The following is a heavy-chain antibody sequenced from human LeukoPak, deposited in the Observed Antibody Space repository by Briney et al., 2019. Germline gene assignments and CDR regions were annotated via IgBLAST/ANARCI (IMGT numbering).Heavy chain of an antibody. Sequence: ASVKVSCKASGYTFTSYGISWVRQAPGQGLEWMGWISAYNGNTNYAQKLQGRVTMTTDTSTSTAYMELRSLRSGDTAVYYCAREGSGSSIEYYFDYWGQGTLVTVSS. CDR1: GYTFTSYG. V-gene: IGHV1-18*01. D-gene: IGHD1-26*01. J-gene: IGHJ4*02. CDR3: AREGSGSSIEYYFDY. CDR2: ISAYNGNT.